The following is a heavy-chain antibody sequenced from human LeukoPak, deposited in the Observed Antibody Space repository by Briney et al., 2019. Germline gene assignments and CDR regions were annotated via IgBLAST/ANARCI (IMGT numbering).Heavy chain of an antibody. CDR2: ISYDGSNK. D-gene: IGHD1-20*01. CDR3: ARGLTGTYFDY. J-gene: IGHJ4*02. V-gene: IGHV3-30-3*01. CDR1: GFTFSSYA. Sequence: GSLRLSCAASGFTFSSYAMHWVRQAPGKGLEWVAVISYDGSNKYYADSVKGRFTISRDNSKNTLYLQMNSLRAEDTAVYYCARGLTGTYFDYWGQGTLVTVSS.